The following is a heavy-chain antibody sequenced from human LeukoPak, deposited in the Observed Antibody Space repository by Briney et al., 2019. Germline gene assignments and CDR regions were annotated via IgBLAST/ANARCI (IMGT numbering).Heavy chain of an antibody. D-gene: IGHD3-10*01. Sequence: ASVKVSCKASRYTFTAYYIHWVRHAPGQGLEYMGVINPSSENTSYTQRFRGRVTMTRDTSTSTVYMELSSLRSEDTAVYYCARGYYGSGSYSEYFQYWGQGTLVTVSS. CDR3: ARGYYGSGSYSEYFQY. CDR1: RYTFTAYY. J-gene: IGHJ1*01. CDR2: INPSSENT. V-gene: IGHV1-46*01.